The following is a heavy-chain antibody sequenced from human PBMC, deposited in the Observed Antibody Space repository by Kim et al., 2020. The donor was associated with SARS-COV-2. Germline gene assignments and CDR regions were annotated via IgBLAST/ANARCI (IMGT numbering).Heavy chain of an antibody. CDR3: VIFSFVARDY. Sequence: ASVKVSCKASGYTFTGYYMHWVRQAPGQGLEWMGWINPSSGDTNYAQNFQGRVTMTRDTSISTVSIALNSLRSDDTAVYYCVIFSFVARDYWGQGTLVTVSS. J-gene: IGHJ4*02. V-gene: IGHV1-2*02. CDR1: GYTFTGYY. CDR2: INPSSGDT. D-gene: IGHD2-15*01.